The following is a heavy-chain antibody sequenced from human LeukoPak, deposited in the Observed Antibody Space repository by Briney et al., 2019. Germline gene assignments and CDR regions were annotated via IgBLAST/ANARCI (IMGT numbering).Heavy chain of an antibody. Sequence: GGSLRLSCAASGFSFSTYAMAWVRQAPGKGLEWVSAISGSGGSTYYADSVKGRFTISRDNSKNTLYLQMNSLRAEDTAVYYCASYGDYDLYYYGMDVWGQGTTVTVSS. CDR1: GFSFSTYA. J-gene: IGHJ6*02. D-gene: IGHD4-17*01. CDR2: ISGSGGST. V-gene: IGHV3-23*01. CDR3: ASYGDYDLYYYGMDV.